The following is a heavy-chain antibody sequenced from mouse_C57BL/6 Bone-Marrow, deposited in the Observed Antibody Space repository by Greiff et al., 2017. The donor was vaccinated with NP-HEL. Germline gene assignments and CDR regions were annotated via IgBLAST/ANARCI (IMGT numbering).Heavy chain of an antibody. D-gene: IGHD3-3*01. J-gene: IGHJ3*01. Sequence: VQLQESGAELVKPGASVKISCKASGYEFSNYWMNWVKQRPGKGLEWIGQIYPGDGDTNYNGQFKDKATLTADKSSSTAYMQLSRLTSEDSAVYFCAIGAYWGQGTLVTVSA. CDR1: GYEFSNYW. CDR3: AIGAY. V-gene: IGHV1-80*01. CDR2: IYPGDGDT.